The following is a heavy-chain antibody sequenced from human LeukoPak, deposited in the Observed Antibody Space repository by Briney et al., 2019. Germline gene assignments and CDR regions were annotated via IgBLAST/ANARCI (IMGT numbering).Heavy chain of an antibody. J-gene: IGHJ5*02. CDR3: AKAGEDGSGPNWFDP. D-gene: IGHD3-10*01. V-gene: IGHV4-59*12. CDR1: GGSISSYY. CDR2: IYYSGST. Sequence: SETLSLTCTVSGGSISSYYWSWIRQPPGKGLEWIGYIYYSGSTNYNPSLKSRVTISVDTSKNQFSLKLSSVTAADTAVYYCAKAGEDGSGPNWFDPWGQGTLVPVSS.